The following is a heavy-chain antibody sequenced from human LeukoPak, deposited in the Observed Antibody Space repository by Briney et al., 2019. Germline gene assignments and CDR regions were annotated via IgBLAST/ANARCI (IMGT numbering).Heavy chain of an antibody. D-gene: IGHD6-13*01. J-gene: IGHJ5*02. CDR1: GYTFTSYG. CDR3: AREGYSSSWYNWFDP. Sequence: ASVKVSCKASGYTFTSYGISWVRRAPGQGLEWMGWISAYNGNTNYAQKLQGRVTMTTDTSTSTAYMELRSLRSDDTAVYYCAREGYSSSWYNWFDPWGQGTLVTVSS. V-gene: IGHV1-18*01. CDR2: ISAYNGNT.